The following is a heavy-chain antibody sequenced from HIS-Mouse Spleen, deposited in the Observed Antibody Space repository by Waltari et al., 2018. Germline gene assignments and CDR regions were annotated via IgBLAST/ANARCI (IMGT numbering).Heavy chain of an antibody. V-gene: IGHV4-34*01. J-gene: IGHJ3*02. CDR3: ARGRVVSPIDIVVVPAARAAFDI. CDR1: VASFSGYY. CDR2: INHSGST. D-gene: IGHD2-2*01. Sequence: QVQLQQWGAGLLKPSETLSLTCAVYVASFSGYYWRWIRQPPGKGLGWIGEINHSGSTNYNPSLKSRVTISVDTSKNQFSLKLSSVTAADTAVYYCARGRVVSPIDIVVVPAARAAFDIWGQGTMVTVSS.